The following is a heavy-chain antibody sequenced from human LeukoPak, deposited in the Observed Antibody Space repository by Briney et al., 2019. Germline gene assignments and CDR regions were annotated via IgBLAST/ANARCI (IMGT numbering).Heavy chain of an antibody. Sequence: SVXXSCKASGGTFSSYAISWVGQAPGQGLEWMGGIIPIFGTANYAQKFQGTVTITADESTSTAYMELSSLRSEDTAVYYCARVPRDGYNSDYWGQGTLVTVSS. CDR2: IIPIFGTA. CDR3: ARVPRDGYNSDY. D-gene: IGHD5-24*01. V-gene: IGHV1-69*13. CDR1: GGTFSSYA. J-gene: IGHJ4*02.